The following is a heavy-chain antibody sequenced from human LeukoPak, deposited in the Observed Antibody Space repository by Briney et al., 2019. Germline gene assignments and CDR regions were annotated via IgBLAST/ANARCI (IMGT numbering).Heavy chain of an antibody. CDR3: ARRQGTTLSFDY. V-gene: IGHV1-18*01. CDR2: INAYNGNT. Sequence: GASVKVSCKASGYTFNTYVFSWVRQAPGQGLEWMGWINAYNGNTNYAQKLQGRVTMTTETSTSTAYMELRSLRSDDTAVYYCARRQGTTLSFDYWGQGTLVTVSS. J-gene: IGHJ4*02. CDR1: GYTFNTYV. D-gene: IGHD1-1*01.